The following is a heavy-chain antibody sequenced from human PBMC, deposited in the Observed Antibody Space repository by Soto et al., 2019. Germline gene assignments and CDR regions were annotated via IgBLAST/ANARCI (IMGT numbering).Heavy chain of an antibody. CDR2: INPSGGST. CDR1: GYTFTSYY. Sequence: GASVKVSCKASGYTFTSYYMHWVLQAPGQGLEWMGIINPSGGSTSYAQKFQGRVTMTRDTSTSTVYMELSSLRSEDTAVYYCARDLHVVVPSLYYYYGMDVWGQGTTVTVSS. J-gene: IGHJ6*02. V-gene: IGHV1-46*01. D-gene: IGHD2-2*01. CDR3: ARDLHVVVPSLYYYYGMDV.